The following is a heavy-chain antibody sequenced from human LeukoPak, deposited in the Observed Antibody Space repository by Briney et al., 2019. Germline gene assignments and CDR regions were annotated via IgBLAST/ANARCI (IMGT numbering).Heavy chain of an antibody. D-gene: IGHD3-10*01. CDR3: ARAGGTIVRGLDY. Sequence: SGGSLRLSCAASGFTFSSYAMHWVRQAPGKGLEWMAVISYDENNKYYADPAKGRFTISGDNSKNTLYLQINSLGAEDTAVYYCARAGGTIVRGLDYWGQGTLVTVSS. V-gene: IGHV3-30*04. J-gene: IGHJ4*02. CDR2: ISYDENNK. CDR1: GFTFSSYA.